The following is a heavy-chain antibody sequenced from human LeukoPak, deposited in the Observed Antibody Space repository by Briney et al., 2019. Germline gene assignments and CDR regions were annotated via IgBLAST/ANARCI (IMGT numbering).Heavy chain of an antibody. CDR1: GFTFSSYS. V-gene: IGHV3-7*01. J-gene: IGHJ5*02. CDR2: IKQDGSEK. D-gene: IGHD2-8*01. CDR3: ASCTGRRGWFDP. Sequence: GGSLRLSCAASGFTFSSYSMNWVRQAPGKGLEWVANIKQDGSEKYYVDSVKGRFTISRDNAKNSLYLQMNSLRAEDTAVYYCASCTGRRGWFDPWGQGTLVTVSS.